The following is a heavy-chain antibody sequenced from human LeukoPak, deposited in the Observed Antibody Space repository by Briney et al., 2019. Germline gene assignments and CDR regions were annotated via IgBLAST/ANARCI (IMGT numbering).Heavy chain of an antibody. CDR1: GFTFSSYA. CDR3: VRDGAHWDLDY. Sequence: GGSLRLSCAASGFTFSSYAMSWVRQAPGKGLEWVSGISGSGGNTYYADSVKGRFTISRDNSKNTVHLQMNSLRAEDTAMYYCVRDGAHWDLDYWGQGTLVTVSS. J-gene: IGHJ4*02. D-gene: IGHD7-27*01. CDR2: ISGSGGNT. V-gene: IGHV3-23*01.